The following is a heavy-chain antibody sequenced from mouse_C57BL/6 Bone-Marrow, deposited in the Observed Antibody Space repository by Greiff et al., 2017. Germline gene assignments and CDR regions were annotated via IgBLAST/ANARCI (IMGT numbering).Heavy chain of an antibody. CDR3: ARRYDYPGYFDV. CDR2: ISNGGGST. Sequence: EVQGVESGGGLVQPGGSLKLSCAASGFTFSDYYMYWVRQTPEKRLEWVAYISNGGGSTYYPDTVKGRFTISRDNAKNTLYLQMSRLMSEDTAMYYCARRYDYPGYFDVWGTGTTVTVSS. J-gene: IGHJ1*03. V-gene: IGHV5-12*01. D-gene: IGHD2-4*01. CDR1: GFTFSDYY.